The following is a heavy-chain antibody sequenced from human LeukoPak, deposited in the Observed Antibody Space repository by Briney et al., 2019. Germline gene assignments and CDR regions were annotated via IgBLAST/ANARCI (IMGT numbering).Heavy chain of an antibody. CDR2: MNPNSGNT. D-gene: IGHD3-10*01. CDR3: ARGTSMVRGVSTYYYMDV. CDR1: GYTFTSYD. Sequence: ASVKVSCKASGYTFTSYDINWVRQATGQGLEWMGWMNPNSGNTGYAQKFQGRVTMTRDTSISTAYMELSRLRSDDTAVYYCARGTSMVRGVSTYYYMDVWGKGTTVTVSS. J-gene: IGHJ6*03. V-gene: IGHV1-8*02.